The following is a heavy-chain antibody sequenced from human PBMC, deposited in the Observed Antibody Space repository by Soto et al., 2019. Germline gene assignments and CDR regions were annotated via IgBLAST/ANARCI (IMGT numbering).Heavy chain of an antibody. CDR1: GGSFSGYY. J-gene: IGHJ4*02. D-gene: IGHD2-15*01. CDR3: ARGRRIVVVVAATPYFDY. V-gene: IGHV4-34*01. CDR2: INHSGST. Sequence: PSETLSLTCAVYGGSFSGYYWSWIRQPPGKGLEWIGEINHSGSTNYNPSLKSRVTISVDTSKNQFSLKLSSVTAADTAVYYCARGRRIVVVVAATPYFDYWGQGTLVTVSS.